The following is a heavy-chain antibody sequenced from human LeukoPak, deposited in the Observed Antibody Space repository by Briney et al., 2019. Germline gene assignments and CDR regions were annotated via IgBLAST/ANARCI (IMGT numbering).Heavy chain of an antibody. CDR1: GGSISSYY. CDR2: IYYSGST. D-gene: IGHD2-2*02. J-gene: IGHJ5*02. CDR3: ARQSGGYCSSTSCYTDWFDP. Sequence: SETLSLTCTVSGGSISSYYWSWIRQPPGKGLEWIGYIYYSGSTNYNPSLKSRVTISVDTSKNQFSLKLSSVTAADTAVYYCARQSGGYCSSTSCYTDWFDPWGQGTPVTVSS. V-gene: IGHV4-59*08.